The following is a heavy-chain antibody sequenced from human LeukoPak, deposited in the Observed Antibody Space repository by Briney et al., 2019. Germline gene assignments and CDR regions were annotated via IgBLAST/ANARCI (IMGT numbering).Heavy chain of an antibody. J-gene: IGHJ5*02. CDR1: GGSISSSSYY. Sequence: SETLSLTCTVSGGSISSSSYYWSWIRQPPGKGLEWIGEINHSGSTNYNPSLKSRVTISVDTSKNQFSLKLSSVTAADTAVYYCASLYDSSGYGWFDPWGQGTLVTVSS. CDR3: ASLYDSSGYGWFDP. D-gene: IGHD3-22*01. V-gene: IGHV4-39*07. CDR2: INHSGST.